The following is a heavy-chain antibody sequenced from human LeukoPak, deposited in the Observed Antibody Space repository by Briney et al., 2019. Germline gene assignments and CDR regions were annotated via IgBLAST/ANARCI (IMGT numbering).Heavy chain of an antibody. V-gene: IGHV4-59*08. CDR3: ARLIAVAGTYRGHFDY. D-gene: IGHD6-19*01. CDR2: IYYSGST. J-gene: IGHJ4*02. Sequence: SETLSLTCIISGGSISTYYWSWIRQPPGKGLEWIGYIYYSGSTNYNPSLMSRLTISVDTSKNQFSLKLSSVTAADTAVYYCARLIAVAGTYRGHFDYWGQGALVTVSS. CDR1: GGSISTYY.